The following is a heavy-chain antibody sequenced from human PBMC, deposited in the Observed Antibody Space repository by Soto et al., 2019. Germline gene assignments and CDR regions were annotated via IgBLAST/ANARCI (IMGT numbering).Heavy chain of an antibody. CDR2: ISYDGSNK. Sequence: QVQLVESGGGVFQPGRSLRLSCAASGFTFSSYGMHWVRQAPGKGLEWVAVISYDGSNKYYADSVKGRFTISRDNSKNTLYLQMNSLRAEDTAVYYCAKDPGTGGEVMYYFDYWGQGTLVTVSS. J-gene: IGHJ4*02. D-gene: IGHD3-16*01. CDR3: AKDPGTGGEVMYYFDY. V-gene: IGHV3-30*18. CDR1: GFTFSSYG.